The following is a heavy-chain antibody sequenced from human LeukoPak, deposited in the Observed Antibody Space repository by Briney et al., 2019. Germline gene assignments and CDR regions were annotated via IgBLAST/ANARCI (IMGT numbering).Heavy chain of an antibody. CDR1: GFTSSSYA. Sequence: PGGSLRLSCAAPGFTSSSYAMSWVRQAPGKGLEWVSAISGSGGSTYYADSVKGRFTISRDNSKNTLYLQMNSLRAEDTAVYYCANQYYYDSSGYYAYWGQGTLVTVSS. V-gene: IGHV3-23*01. CDR3: ANQYYYDSSGYYAY. CDR2: ISGSGGST. J-gene: IGHJ4*02. D-gene: IGHD3-22*01.